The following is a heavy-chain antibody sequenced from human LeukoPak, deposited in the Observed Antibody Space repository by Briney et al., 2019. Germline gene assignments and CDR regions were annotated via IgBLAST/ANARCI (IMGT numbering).Heavy chain of an antibody. J-gene: IGHJ4*02. CDR1: GFTFHSFP. Sequence: GGSLRLSCAMSGFTFHSFPMHWFRQAPGKGLEWLALIWFDGSSKNYTDSVEGRFTISRDNSKNTLFLQMNSLRAEDTAVDYCASGRGRDGYNSLCYFDYWGQGTLVTVSS. V-gene: IGHV3-33*01. CDR3: ASGRGRDGYNSLCYFDY. CDR2: IWFDGSSK. D-gene: IGHD5-24*01.